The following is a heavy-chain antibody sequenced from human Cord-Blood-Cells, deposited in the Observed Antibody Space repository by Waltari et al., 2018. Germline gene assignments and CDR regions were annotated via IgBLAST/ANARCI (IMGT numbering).Heavy chain of an antibody. J-gene: IGHJ1*01. CDR1: GYTFTGYY. D-gene: IGHD2-21*01. V-gene: IGHV1-2*02. CDR3: APAYCGGDCYLYFQH. Sequence: QVQLVQSGAEVKKPGASVKVSCTASGYTFTGYYMHWVRQAPGQGLEWMGWINPNSGDTNYAQKFQGRVTMTRDTSISTAYMELSRLRSDDTAVYYCAPAYCGGDCYLYFQHWGQGTLVTVSS. CDR2: INPNSGDT.